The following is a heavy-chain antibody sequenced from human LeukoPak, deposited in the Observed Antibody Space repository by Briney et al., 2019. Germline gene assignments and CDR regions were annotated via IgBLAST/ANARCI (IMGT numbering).Heavy chain of an antibody. CDR3: ASQDIVVVVAATVYYYYGMDV. V-gene: IGHV1-69*13. CDR1: GGTFSSYA. J-gene: IGHJ6*02. Sequence: SVKVSCKASGGTFSSYAISWVRQAPGQGLEWMGGIIPIFGTANYAQKFQGRVTITADESTSTAHMELSSLRSEDTAVYYCASQDIVVVVAATVYYYYGMDVWGQGTTVTVSS. CDR2: IIPIFGTA. D-gene: IGHD2-15*01.